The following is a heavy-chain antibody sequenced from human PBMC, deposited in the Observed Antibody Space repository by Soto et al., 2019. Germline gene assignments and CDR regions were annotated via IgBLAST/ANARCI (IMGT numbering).Heavy chain of an antibody. Sequence: GGSLRLSCAASGFTFSSYGMHWVRQAPGKGLEWVAVISYDGSNKYYADSVKGRFTISRDNAKNSLLLQMNSLRDEDTAVYYCARVTFCSGGSCYPASYYGMDVWGQGTTVTVSS. CDR3: ARVTFCSGGSCYPASYYGMDV. CDR2: ISYDGSNK. D-gene: IGHD2-15*01. J-gene: IGHJ6*02. CDR1: GFTFSSYG. V-gene: IGHV3-30*03.